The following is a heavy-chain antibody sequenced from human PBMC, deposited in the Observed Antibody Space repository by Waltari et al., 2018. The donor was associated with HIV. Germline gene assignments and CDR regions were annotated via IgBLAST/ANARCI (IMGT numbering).Heavy chain of an antibody. CDR3: ARGGSYGGYYFDY. J-gene: IGHJ4*02. V-gene: IGHV4-61*02. Sequence: QVQLQESGPGLVKPSQTLSLTCTVSGGSISSGSYYWSWIRQPAGKGLEWIGRIYTSGRTNYNPSLKSRVTISVDTSKNQCSLKLSSVTAADTAVYYCARGGSYGGYYFDYWGQGTLVTVSS. CDR2: IYTSGRT. D-gene: IGHD4-17*01. CDR1: GGSISSGSYY.